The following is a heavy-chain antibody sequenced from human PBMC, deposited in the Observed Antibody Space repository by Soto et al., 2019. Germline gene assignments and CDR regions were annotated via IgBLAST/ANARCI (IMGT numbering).Heavy chain of an antibody. V-gene: IGHV3-11*01. Sequence: GGSLRLSCAASGFGFRDYFMSWIRQAPGKGLEWVSYIGPYGNSIYYADSVKGRVTISRDDATNSLHLHMNSLRTDDTAVYYCARDDHTYGVYWGQGTPVTVSS. J-gene: IGHJ4*02. D-gene: IGHD2-21*01. CDR2: IGPYGNSI. CDR1: GFGFRDYF. CDR3: ARDDHTYGVY.